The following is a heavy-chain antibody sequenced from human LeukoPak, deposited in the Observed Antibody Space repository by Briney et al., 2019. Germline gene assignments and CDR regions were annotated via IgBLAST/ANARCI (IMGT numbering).Heavy chain of an antibody. J-gene: IGHJ3*02. CDR2: ISYSGNT. CDR3: ARTIPGVVYAFDI. Sequence: SETLSLTCSVSGGSISSGDYYWSWIRQPPRRGREWIGFISYSGNTYYNPSLKSRITISVDTSKNQFSLKLSSVTAADRALYYCARTIPGVVYAFDIWGQGKMVSVSS. V-gene: IGHV4-30-4*08. CDR1: GGSISSGDYY. D-gene: IGHD3-3*01.